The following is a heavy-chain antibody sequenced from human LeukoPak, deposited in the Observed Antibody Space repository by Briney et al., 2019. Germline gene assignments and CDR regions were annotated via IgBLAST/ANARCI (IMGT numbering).Heavy chain of an antibody. CDR1: GFTFDDYG. J-gene: IGHJ6*03. V-gene: IGHV3-21*01. Sequence: GGSLRLSCAASGFTFDDYGMSWVRQAPGKGLEWVSFISTSSSYIYYADSVKGRFTISRDNAKNSLYLEMNGLRAEDTAVYYCAKDGSMPWGYYMDVWGKGTTVTISS. D-gene: IGHD2/OR15-2a*01. CDR2: ISTSSSYI. CDR3: AKDGSMPWGYYMDV.